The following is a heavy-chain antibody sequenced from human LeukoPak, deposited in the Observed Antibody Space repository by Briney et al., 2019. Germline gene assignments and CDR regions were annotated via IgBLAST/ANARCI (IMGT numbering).Heavy chain of an antibody. Sequence: PGGSLRLSCTASGFSFSDDYMTWIRQAPGKGLEWVSYISSSGSPIDYADSVKGRFTISRDNAKNSLYLQMNSLIAEDTAVYYCARVFLIVAAGTFDYWGQGTLVTVSS. V-gene: IGHV3-11*01. CDR3: ARVFLIVAAGTFDY. J-gene: IGHJ4*02. D-gene: IGHD6-13*01. CDR1: GFSFSDDY. CDR2: ISSSGSPI.